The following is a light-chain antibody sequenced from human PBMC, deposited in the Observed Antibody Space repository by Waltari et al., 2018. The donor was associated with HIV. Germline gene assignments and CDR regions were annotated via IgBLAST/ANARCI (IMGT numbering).Light chain of an antibody. Sequence: AIQMTQSPSSLSASKGDRVTITCRASQGIRNDLGWYQQKPGKAPKLLIYAASSLHSGVPSRFSGSGSGTVFTLTISSLQPEDFATYYCLQDYNYPRTFGQGTKVEIK. CDR1: QGIRND. CDR2: AAS. J-gene: IGKJ1*01. V-gene: IGKV1-6*01. CDR3: LQDYNYPRT.